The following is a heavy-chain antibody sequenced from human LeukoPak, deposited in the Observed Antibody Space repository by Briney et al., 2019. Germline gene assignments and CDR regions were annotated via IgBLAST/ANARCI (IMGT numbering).Heavy chain of an antibody. CDR2: ISAYNGNT. V-gene: IGHV1-18*01. J-gene: IGHJ5*02. Sequence: GASVKVSCKASGYTFISYGFNWVRQAPGQGLEWMGWISAYNGNTNYAQKLQGRVTMTTDTSTSTAYMELRSLRSDDTAVYYCARDAQAYSSSWYNWFDPWGQGTLVTVSS. D-gene: IGHD6-13*01. CDR1: GYTFISYG. CDR3: ARDAQAYSSSWYNWFDP.